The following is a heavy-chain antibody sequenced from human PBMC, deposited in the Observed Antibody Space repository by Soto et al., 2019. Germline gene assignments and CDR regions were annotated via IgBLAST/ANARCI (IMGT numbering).Heavy chain of an antibody. CDR2: ITVRNGDT. Sequence: QVQLVQSGAEVRQPGASVTVSCKASGYNFDSYGINWVRQAPGQGLEWMGWITVRNGDTNYAQRIQGRVTMTSDTSTSTAYMQLRILRSHDTATYYCVRGGVEAAGPGDYWGQGTLVAVSS. V-gene: IGHV1-18*01. D-gene: IGHD6-13*01. CDR3: VRGGVEAAGPGDY. J-gene: IGHJ4*02. CDR1: GYNFDSYG.